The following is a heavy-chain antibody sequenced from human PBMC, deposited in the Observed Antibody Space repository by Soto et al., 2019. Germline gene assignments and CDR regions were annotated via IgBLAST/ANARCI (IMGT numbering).Heavy chain of an antibody. CDR2: IYSGGST. D-gene: IGHD3-10*01. CDR1: GFTVSSNY. J-gene: IGHJ4*02. CDR3: ARESGRGLFDY. Sequence: EVQLVESGGGLVQPGGTLRLSCAASGFTVSSNYMNWVRQAPGKGLEWVSVIYSGGSTYYADSVKGRFTISRDNSKNTLYLQMNSLRAEDTAVYYCARESGRGLFDYWGQGTLVTVSS. V-gene: IGHV3-66*01.